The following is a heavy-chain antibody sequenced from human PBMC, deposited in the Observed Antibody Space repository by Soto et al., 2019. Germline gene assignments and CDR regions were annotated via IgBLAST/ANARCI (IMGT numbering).Heavy chain of an antibody. CDR1: GFTFSSYA. Sequence: GGSLRLSCAASGFTFSSYAMSWVRQAPGKGLEWVSAISGSGGSTYYADSVKGRFTISRANSKNTLYLQMNSLRAEDTAVYYCAKGPSSDIVVVTGGLMDVWGKGTTVTVSS. J-gene: IGHJ6*04. V-gene: IGHV3-23*01. D-gene: IGHD2-2*01. CDR2: ISGSGGST. CDR3: AKGPSSDIVVVTGGLMDV.